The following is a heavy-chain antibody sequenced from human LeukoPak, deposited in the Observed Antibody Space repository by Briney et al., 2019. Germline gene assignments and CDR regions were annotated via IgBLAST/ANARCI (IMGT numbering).Heavy chain of an antibody. CDR1: GGSISSYY. V-gene: IGHV4-4*09. CDR2: IYTSGST. J-gene: IGHJ4*02. Sequence: SETLSLTCTVSGGSISSYYWSWIRQPPGKGLEWIGYIYTSGSTNYNPSLKSRVTISVDTSKNQFSLKLSSVTAADTAVYHCARTIGSYYPSFDYWGQGTLVTVSS. CDR3: ARTIGSYYPSFDY. D-gene: IGHD1-26*01.